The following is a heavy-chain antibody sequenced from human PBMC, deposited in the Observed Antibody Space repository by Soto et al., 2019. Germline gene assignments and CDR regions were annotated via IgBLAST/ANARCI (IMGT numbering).Heavy chain of an antibody. J-gene: IGHJ6*02. CDR1: GGSISSSNW. CDR2: IYHSGST. D-gene: IGHD2-2*01. Sequence: SETLSLTCAVSGGSISSSNWWSWVRQPPGKGLEWIGEIYHSGSTNYNPSLKSRVTISVDKSKNQFPLKLSSVTAADTAVYYCARVSDCSSTSCYFDYYYGMDVWGQGTTVTVSS. CDR3: ARVSDCSSTSCYFDYYYGMDV. V-gene: IGHV4-4*02.